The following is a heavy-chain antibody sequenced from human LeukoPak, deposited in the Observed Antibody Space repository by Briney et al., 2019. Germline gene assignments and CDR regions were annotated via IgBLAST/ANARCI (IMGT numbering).Heavy chain of an antibody. CDR2: IIPIFGTA. CDR1: GCTFSSYA. CDR3: AAGIAAAGTHKSYYIDL. V-gene: IGHV1-69*13. J-gene: IGHJ6*03. Sequence: GASVKVSCKASGCTFSSYAINWVRQAPGQGLEWMGGIIPIFGTANYAQKFQDRVTITPDESTSTAYMELSSLTAEDTALYYCAAGIAAAGTHKSYYIDLWGKGTTVTVSS. D-gene: IGHD6-13*01.